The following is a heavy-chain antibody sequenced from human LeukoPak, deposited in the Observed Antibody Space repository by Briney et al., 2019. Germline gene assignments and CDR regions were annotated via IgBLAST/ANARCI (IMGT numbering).Heavy chain of an antibody. CDR1: GGSISSGGYY. CDR2: IYYSGST. V-gene: IGHV4-31*03. J-gene: IGHJ3*02. CDR3: ARPHDSNDAFDI. D-gene: IGHD3-22*01. Sequence: TSQTLSLTCTVSGGSISSGGYYWSWIRQHPGKGLEWIGYIYYSGSTYYNPSLKSRVTISVDTSKNQFSLKLSSVTAADTAVYYCARPHDSNDAFDIWGQGTMVTVSS.